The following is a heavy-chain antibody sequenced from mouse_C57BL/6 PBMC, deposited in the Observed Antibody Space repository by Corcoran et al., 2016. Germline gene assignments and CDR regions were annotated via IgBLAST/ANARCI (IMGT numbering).Heavy chain of an antibody. D-gene: IGHD2-14*01. V-gene: IGHV9-3*01. CDR1: GYTFTTYG. CDR2: INTYSGVP. CDR3: ARGFYRNYFDY. Sequence: QIQLVQSGPELKKPGETVKISCKASGYTFTTYGMSWVKQAPGKGLKWMGWINTYSGVPTYADDFKGRFAFSLETSASTAYLQINNLKNEDTATYFCARGFYRNYFDYWGQGTTLTVSS. J-gene: IGHJ2*01.